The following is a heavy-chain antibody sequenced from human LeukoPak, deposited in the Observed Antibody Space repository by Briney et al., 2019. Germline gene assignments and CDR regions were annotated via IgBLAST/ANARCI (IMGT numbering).Heavy chain of an antibody. Sequence: ASVKVSCKASGYTFTGYYMHWVRQAPGQGFEWMGWINPNSGGTNYAQKFQGRVTMTRDTSTSTAYMELSRLRSDDTAVYYCARDFWSGYVDAFDIWGQGTMVTVSS. D-gene: IGHD3-3*01. CDR1: GYTFTGYY. V-gene: IGHV1-2*02. CDR2: INPNSGGT. CDR3: ARDFWSGYVDAFDI. J-gene: IGHJ3*02.